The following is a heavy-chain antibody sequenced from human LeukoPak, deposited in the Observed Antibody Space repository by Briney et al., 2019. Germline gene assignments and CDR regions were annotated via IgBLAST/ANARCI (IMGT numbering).Heavy chain of an antibody. J-gene: IGHJ4*02. Sequence: GGSLRLSCAASGFTFNNFAMSWVRQAPGKGLEWVSAISASGGSSYYADSVRGRVTISRDNSKNTLYLQMHSLRADDTAVYYCARDLQYLLLMGEIDYWGQGTLVTVSS. V-gene: IGHV3-23*01. CDR3: ARDLQYLLLMGEIDY. CDR1: GFTFNNFA. CDR2: ISASGGSS. D-gene: IGHD2-2*01.